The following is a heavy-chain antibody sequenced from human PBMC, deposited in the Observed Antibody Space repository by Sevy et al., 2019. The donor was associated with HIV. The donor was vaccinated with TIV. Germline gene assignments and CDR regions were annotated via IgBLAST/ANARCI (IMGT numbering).Heavy chain of an antibody. D-gene: IGHD3-16*02. Sequence: GGSLRLSCAASGFTFSSYWMHWVRQAPVKGLVWVSLFNNDGSSTTYADSVKGRFTISRDNAKNTLFLQMNSLRAEDTAVYYCATSIEGSVYRWGQGTLVTVSS. J-gene: IGHJ4*02. CDR1: GFTFSSYW. V-gene: IGHV3-74*01. CDR3: ATSIEGSVYR. CDR2: FNNDGSST.